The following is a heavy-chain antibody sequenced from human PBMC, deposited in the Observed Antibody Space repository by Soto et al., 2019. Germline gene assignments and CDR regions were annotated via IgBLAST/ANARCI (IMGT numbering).Heavy chain of an antibody. V-gene: IGHV3-11*01. Sequence: QVQLVESGGGLVKPGGSLRLSCAASGFTFSDYYMSWIRQAPGKGLEGVSYISSSGSTIYYADSVKGRFTISRDNAKNSLYLRMNSLRAEAAAVYYCARDRGVTPSRYPYYFDYWGQGTLVTVSS. CDR3: ARDRGVTPSRYPYYFDY. D-gene: IGHD3-10*01. J-gene: IGHJ4*02. CDR2: ISSSGSTI. CDR1: GFTFSDYY.